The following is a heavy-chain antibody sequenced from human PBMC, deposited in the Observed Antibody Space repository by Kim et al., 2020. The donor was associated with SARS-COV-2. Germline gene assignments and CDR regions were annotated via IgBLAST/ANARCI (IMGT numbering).Heavy chain of an antibody. V-gene: IGHV3-49*03. CDR3: SKRGGGYSFDY. J-gene: IGHJ4*02. D-gene: IGHD3-16*01. CDR2: IRSKDYGGTT. Sequence: GGSLRLSCTVSGFTFGDYTMIWFRQAPVKGLEWVGFIRSKDYGGTTDYAASVKGRFTISRDDSKSIAYLQMNSLKTEDTAVYYCSKRGGGYSFDYWGQGT. CDR1: GFTFGDYT.